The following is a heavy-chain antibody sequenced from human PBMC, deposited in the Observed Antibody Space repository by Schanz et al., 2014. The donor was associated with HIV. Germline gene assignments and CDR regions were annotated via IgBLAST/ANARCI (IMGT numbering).Heavy chain of an antibody. V-gene: IGHV3-30*18. D-gene: IGHD6-19*01. Sequence: QVQLVESGGGVVQPGRSLRLSCAASGFTFSYYGMHWVRQAPGKGLEWVAVISYDGSNKYYAVSVKGRFTISRDNSKNTLYLQMNSLRAEDTAVYYCAKGLRQWLVLGVSDYWGQGTLVTVSS. J-gene: IGHJ4*02. CDR3: AKGLRQWLVLGVSDY. CDR1: GFTFSYYG. CDR2: ISYDGSNK.